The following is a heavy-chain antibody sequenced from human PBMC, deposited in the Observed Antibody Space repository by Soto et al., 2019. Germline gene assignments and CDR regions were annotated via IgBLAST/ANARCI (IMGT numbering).Heavy chain of an antibody. J-gene: IGHJ6*02. V-gene: IGHV3-30-3*01. CDR3: ARDQPLRWSYYYGMAV. D-gene: IGHD2-15*01. CDR2: ISYDGSNK. Sequence: GGSLRLSCAASGFTCSSYAMHWVRQAPGKGLEWVAVISYDGSNKYYADSVKGRFTISRDNSKNTLYLQMNSLRAEDTAVYYCARDQPLRWSYYYGMAVRGQGTTVTVSS. CDR1: GFTCSSYA.